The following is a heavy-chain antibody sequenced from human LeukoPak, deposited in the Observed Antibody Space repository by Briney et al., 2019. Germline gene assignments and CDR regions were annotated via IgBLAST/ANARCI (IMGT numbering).Heavy chain of an antibody. CDR1: GFTFSSYS. CDR3: ASYYGSGSPFDY. CDR2: ISSSSSYI. J-gene: IGHJ4*02. D-gene: IGHD3-10*01. V-gene: IGHV3-21*01. Sequence: GGSLRLSCEGSGFTFSSYSMNWVRQAPGKGLEWVSSISSSSSYIYYADSVKGRFTISRDNAKNSLYLQMNSLRAEDTAVYYCASYYGSGSPFDYWGQGTLVTVSS.